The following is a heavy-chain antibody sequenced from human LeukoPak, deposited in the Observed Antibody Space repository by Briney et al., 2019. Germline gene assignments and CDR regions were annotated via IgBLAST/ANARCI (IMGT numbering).Heavy chain of an antibody. J-gene: IGHJ3*02. D-gene: IGHD6-13*01. Sequence: ASVKVSCKASGYTFTGYYMHWVRQAPGQGLEWMGWISAYNGNTNYAQKLQGRVTMTTDTSTSTAYMGLRSLRSDDTAVYYCARRTAAAAGTRRAFDIWGQGTMVTVSS. V-gene: IGHV1-18*04. CDR1: GYTFTGYY. CDR3: ARRTAAAAGTRRAFDI. CDR2: ISAYNGNT.